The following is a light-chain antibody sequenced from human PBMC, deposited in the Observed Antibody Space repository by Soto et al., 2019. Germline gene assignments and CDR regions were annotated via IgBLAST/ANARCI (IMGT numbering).Light chain of an antibody. CDR3: QQYYSTPRT. CDR1: QSVLYSSNNKNY. V-gene: IGKV4-1*01. CDR2: WAS. J-gene: IGKJ1*01. Sequence: DIVLTQSPDSLAVSLGERATINCKSSQSVLYSSNNKNYLAWYQQKPGQPPKLLIYWASTRESGVPDRFSGRGSGTDFTLTISSLQAEDVALYYCQQYYSTPRTFGQGTKVEIK.